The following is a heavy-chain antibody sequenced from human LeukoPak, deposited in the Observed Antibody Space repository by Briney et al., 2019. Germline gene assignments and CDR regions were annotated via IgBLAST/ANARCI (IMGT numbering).Heavy chain of an antibody. CDR2: IYYSGST. J-gene: IGHJ3*02. D-gene: IGHD3-10*01. V-gene: IGHV4-61*08. CDR1: GGSISRSDHY. Sequence: PSETLSLTCSVSGGSISRSDHYWSWIRQPPGKGLEWIGYIYYSGSTNYNPSLKSRVTISVDTSKSQFSLKLSSVTAADTAVYYCARELLWFGGSAFDIWGPETMVTVSS. CDR3: ARELLWFGGSAFDI.